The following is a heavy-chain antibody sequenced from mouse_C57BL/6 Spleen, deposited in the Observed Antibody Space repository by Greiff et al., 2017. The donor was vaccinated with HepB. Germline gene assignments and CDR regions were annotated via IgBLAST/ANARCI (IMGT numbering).Heavy chain of an antibody. Sequence: QVQLQQPGPELVKPGASVKVSCKASGYTFTSYWMHWVKQRPGQGLEWIGRIHPSDSDTNYNQKFKGKATLTVDKSSSTAYMQLSSLTSEDSAVYYCANGDPYYYGSSHWYFDVWGTGTTVTVSS. CDR2: IHPSDSDT. V-gene: IGHV1-74*01. D-gene: IGHD1-1*01. CDR1: GYTFTSYW. J-gene: IGHJ1*03. CDR3: ANGDPYYYGSSHWYFDV.